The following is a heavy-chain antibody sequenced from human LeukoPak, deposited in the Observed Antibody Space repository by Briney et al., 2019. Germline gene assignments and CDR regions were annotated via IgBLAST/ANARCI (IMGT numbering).Heavy chain of an antibody. J-gene: IGHJ4*02. CDR3: ARGKGYSSGWYFDY. D-gene: IGHD6-19*01. CDR1: GGSIIGYY. V-gene: IGHV4-4*07. Sequence: SETLSLTCTVSGGSIIGYYWSWIRQPAGKGLEWIGRIVTSGSTNYNPSLKSRVTMSVDTSKSQFSLKLSSVIAADTAVYYCARGKGYSSGWYFDYWGQGTLVTVSS. CDR2: IVTSGST.